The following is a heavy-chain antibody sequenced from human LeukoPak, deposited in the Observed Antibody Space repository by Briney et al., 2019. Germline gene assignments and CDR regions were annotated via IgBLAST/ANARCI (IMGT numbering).Heavy chain of an antibody. J-gene: IGHJ6*02. V-gene: IGHV3-30-3*01. CDR1: GFTFSSYA. CDR3: ARDLRLYYYDSSGYWRDYYYYYGMDV. Sequence: PGGSLRLSCAASGFTFSSYAMHWVRQAPGKGLEWVAVISYDGSNKYYADSVKGRFTISRDNSKNTLYLQMNSLRAEDTAVYYCARDLRLYYYDSSGYWRDYYYYYGMDVWGQGTTVTVSS. D-gene: IGHD3-22*01. CDR2: ISYDGSNK.